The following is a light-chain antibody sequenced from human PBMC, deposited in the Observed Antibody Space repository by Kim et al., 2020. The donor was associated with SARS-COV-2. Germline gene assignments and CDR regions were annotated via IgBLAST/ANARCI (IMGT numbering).Light chain of an antibody. V-gene: IGKV3-15*01. CDR3: QQYNNWPRT. Sequence: EIVMTQYPAILSVSPGERASLSCRASQSVSSNLAWYQQKPGQAPRLLIYGASTRATGIPARFSGSGSGTEFTLTISSLQSEDFVVYYCQQYNNWPRTFGPGTKVDIK. CDR1: QSVSSN. CDR2: GAS. J-gene: IGKJ3*01.